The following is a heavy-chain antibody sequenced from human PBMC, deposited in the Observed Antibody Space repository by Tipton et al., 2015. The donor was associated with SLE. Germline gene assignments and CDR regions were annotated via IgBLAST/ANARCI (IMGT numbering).Heavy chain of an antibody. J-gene: IGHJ4*02. Sequence: GLVKPSETLSLTCTVSGGSISSSSYYWGWIRQPPGKGLEWIGSIYYSGSTYYNPSLKSRVTISVDTSKNQFSLKLSSVTAADTAVYYCARDRHDYGDLDYWGQGTLVTVSS. D-gene: IGHD4-17*01. CDR2: IYYSGST. V-gene: IGHV4-39*07. CDR1: GGSISSSSYY. CDR3: ARDRHDYGDLDY.